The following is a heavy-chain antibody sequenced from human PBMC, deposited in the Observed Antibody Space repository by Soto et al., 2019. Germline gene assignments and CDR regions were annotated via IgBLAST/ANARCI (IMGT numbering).Heavy chain of an antibody. V-gene: IGHV5-10-1*01. CDR3: GIGEGPRDVDNCDVWDY. J-gene: IGHJ4*02. CDR1: GYTFTYYW. D-gene: IGHD2-21*01. CDR2: IDPSDYYT. Sequence: PGESLKISCKSAGYTFTYYWINWVREMPGKVLEWMGRIDPSDYYTTYSPSFQGHATVSTDKSIATAYLQWTSPKASDTAMYYCGIGEGPRDVDNCDVWDYWGQGXLVTVYS.